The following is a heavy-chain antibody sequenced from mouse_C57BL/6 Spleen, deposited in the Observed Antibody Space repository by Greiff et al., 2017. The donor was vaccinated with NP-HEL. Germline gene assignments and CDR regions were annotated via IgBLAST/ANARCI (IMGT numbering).Heavy chain of an antibody. D-gene: IGHD2-5*01. CDR1: GFTFSDYG. Sequence: EVQLQQSGGGLVKPGGSLKLSCAASGFTFSDYGMHWVRQAPEKGLEWVAYISSGSSTIYYADTVKGRFTISRDNAKNTLFLQMTSLRSEDTAMYYCARTYYSNLYYYAMDYWGQGTSVTVSS. V-gene: IGHV5-17*01. J-gene: IGHJ4*01. CDR2: ISSGSSTI. CDR3: ARTYYSNLYYYAMDY.